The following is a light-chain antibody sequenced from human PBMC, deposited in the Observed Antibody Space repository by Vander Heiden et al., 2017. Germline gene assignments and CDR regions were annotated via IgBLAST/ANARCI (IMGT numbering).Light chain of an antibody. V-gene: IGLV3-19*01. CDR3: NSRDSSGNSHVV. Sequence: SSELTQDPAVSVALGQTVRITCQGDSLRSYYASWYQQKPGQAPVLVIYGKNNRPSGIPDRFSGSSSGNTASLTITGAQAEDEADYYCNSRDSSGNSHVVFGGGTKLT. J-gene: IGLJ2*01. CDR1: SLRSYY. CDR2: GKN.